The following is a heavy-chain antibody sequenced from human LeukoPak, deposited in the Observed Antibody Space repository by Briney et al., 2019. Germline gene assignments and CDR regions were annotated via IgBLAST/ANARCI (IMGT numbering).Heavy chain of an antibody. D-gene: IGHD3-22*01. CDR3: APYYYDSSGSPFFDY. CDR2: ISSGSRFI. V-gene: IGHV3-21*01. CDR1: GLTFSSYS. Sequence: GGSLRLSCAASGLTFSSYSMNWVRQAPGKGLEWVSSISSGSRFINYADSVKGRFTISRDNAKNSLYLQMNSLRAEDTAVYYCAPYYYDSSGSPFFDYWGQGTLVTVSS. J-gene: IGHJ4*02.